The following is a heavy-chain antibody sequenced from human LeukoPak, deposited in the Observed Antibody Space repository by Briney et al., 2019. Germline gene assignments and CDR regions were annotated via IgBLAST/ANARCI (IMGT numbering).Heavy chain of an antibody. CDR2: ISAYNGNT. V-gene: IGHV1-18*01. D-gene: IGHD6-13*01. Sequence: ASVKVSCKASGYTFTSYGISWVRQAPGQGLEWMGWISAYNGNTNYAQKLQGRVTMTTDTSTSTAYMELRSLRSDDTAVYYCARESPPYSSSCIPLDYWGQGTLVTVPS. CDR3: ARESPPYSSSCIPLDY. CDR1: GYTFTSYG. J-gene: IGHJ4*02.